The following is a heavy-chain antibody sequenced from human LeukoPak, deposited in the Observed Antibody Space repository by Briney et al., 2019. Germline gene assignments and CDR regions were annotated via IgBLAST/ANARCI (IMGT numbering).Heavy chain of an antibody. V-gene: IGHV1-8*01. J-gene: IGHJ4*02. CDR1: GYTFTSYD. Sequence: ASVKVSCKASGYTFTSYDINWVRQATGQGLEWMGWMNPNSGNTGYAQKFQGRVTMTRNTSISTAYMELSSLRAEDTAVYYCARGSRYYDSSGYYRHRDYWGQGTLVTVSS. CDR3: ARGSRYYDSSGYYRHRDY. CDR2: MNPNSGNT. D-gene: IGHD3-22*01.